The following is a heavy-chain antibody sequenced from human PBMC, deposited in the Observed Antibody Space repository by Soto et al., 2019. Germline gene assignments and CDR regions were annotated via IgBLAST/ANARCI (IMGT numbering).Heavy chain of an antibody. CDR3: ARRSSTGPTLSLVDY. Sequence: QVQLVESGGGVVQPGRSLRLSCAASGFTFSSYGMHWVRQAPGKGLEWVAVIWYDGSNKYYADSVKGRFTISRDNSKNTLYLQMNSLRAEDTAVYYCARRSSTGPTLSLVDYWGQGTLVTVSS. V-gene: IGHV3-33*01. CDR1: GFTFSSYG. J-gene: IGHJ4*02. D-gene: IGHD3-10*01. CDR2: IWYDGSNK.